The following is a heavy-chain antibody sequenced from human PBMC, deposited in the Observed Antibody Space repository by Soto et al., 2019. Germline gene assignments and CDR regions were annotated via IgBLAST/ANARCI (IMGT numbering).Heavy chain of an antibody. Sequence: EVQLVESGGGLVQPGGSLRLSCAASGFTFSSYSMNWVRQAPGKGLEWVSYISSSSSTIYYADSVKGRFTISRDNAKNSLYLQMNSLRPEDTAVYYCARNPVYYYYYMDVWGKGTTVTVSS. J-gene: IGHJ6*03. CDR2: ISSSSSTI. CDR1: GFTFSSYS. V-gene: IGHV3-48*01. CDR3: ARNPVYYYYYMDV.